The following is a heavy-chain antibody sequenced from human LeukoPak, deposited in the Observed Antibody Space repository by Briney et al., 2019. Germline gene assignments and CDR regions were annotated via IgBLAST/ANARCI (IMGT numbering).Heavy chain of an antibody. CDR1: GFTVSNKC. Sequence: GGSLRLSCAASGFTVSNKCMSWVRQAPGRGLEWVSVIYSGGSTYYADSVKGRFSISRDKSKNTLYLQMNSLRAEDTALYYCAREMYCSGGSCYGDAFDIWGQGTMVTVSS. V-gene: IGHV3-66*01. CDR3: AREMYCSGGSCYGDAFDI. J-gene: IGHJ3*02. CDR2: IYSGGST. D-gene: IGHD2-15*01.